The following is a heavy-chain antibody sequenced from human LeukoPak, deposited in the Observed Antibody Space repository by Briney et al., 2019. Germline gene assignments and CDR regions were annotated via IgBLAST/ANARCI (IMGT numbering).Heavy chain of an antibody. CDR3: AKGPVSAIVGATTLDY. Sequence: GGSRILCCAASGFTFSNYVMNWVRQAPGKGLEWVSLISGSTGSTYYADSVKGRFSISRVNSKNTVYLQMNSLRVEDTAVYYCAKGPVSAIVGATTLDYWGQRTRVSVSS. D-gene: IGHD1-26*01. J-gene: IGHJ4*02. CDR1: GFTFSNYV. V-gene: IGHV3-23*01. CDR2: ISGSTGST.